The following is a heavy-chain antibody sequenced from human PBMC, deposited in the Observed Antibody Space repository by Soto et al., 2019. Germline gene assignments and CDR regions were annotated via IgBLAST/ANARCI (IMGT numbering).Heavy chain of an antibody. V-gene: IGHV1-18*01. CDR1: GYTFTSYG. J-gene: IGHJ4*02. D-gene: IGHD1-1*01. Sequence: QVHLVQSVAEVKKPGASVKVSCKASGYTFTSYGITWVRQAPGQGLEWMGWISAHNRNTDDAQKSAGRVIVTRDTSTSTAYMELRSLRSDGTTVYYCARGRYGDYWGQGALVTVSS. CDR3: ARGRYGDY. CDR2: ISAHNRNT.